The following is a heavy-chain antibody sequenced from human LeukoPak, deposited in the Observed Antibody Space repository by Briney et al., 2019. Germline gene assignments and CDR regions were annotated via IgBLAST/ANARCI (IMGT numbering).Heavy chain of an antibody. CDR3: AGFNSSWYGIGY. J-gene: IGHJ4*02. CDR1: GVSISSSNSY. V-gene: IGHV4-61*05. D-gene: IGHD6-13*01. CDR2: IYYSGST. Sequence: SETLSLTCTVSGVSISSSNSYWGWIRQPPGKGLEWIGYIYYSGSTNYNPSLKSRVTISLDTSKNQFSLNLNSVTATDTAVYYCAGFNSSWYGIGYWGQGTLVTVSS.